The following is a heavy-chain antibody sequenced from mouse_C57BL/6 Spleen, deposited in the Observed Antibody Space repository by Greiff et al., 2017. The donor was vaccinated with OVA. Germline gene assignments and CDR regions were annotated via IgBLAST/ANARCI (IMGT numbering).Heavy chain of an antibody. J-gene: IGHJ1*03. CDR3: ARGLYYYGSHWYFDV. D-gene: IGHD1-1*01. CDR2: FHPYNDDT. V-gene: IGHV1-47*01. CDR1: GYTFTTYP. Sequence: VKLQQSGAELVKPGASVKMSCKASGYTFTTYPIEWMKQNHGKSLEWIGNFHPYNDDTKYNEKFKGKATLTVEKSSSTVYLELSRLTSDDSAVYYCARGLYYYGSHWYFDVWGTGTTVTVSS.